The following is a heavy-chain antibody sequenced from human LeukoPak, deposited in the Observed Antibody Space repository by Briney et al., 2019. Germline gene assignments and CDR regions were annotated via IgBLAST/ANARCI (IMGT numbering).Heavy chain of an antibody. Sequence: GGSLRLSCAASGFTFSSYSMNWVRQAPGKGLEWVSYISTSGSTKYYADSVKGRFTISRDNAKNSLYLQMNSLRAEDTAVYYCARDRDPGYDVSSGYRRVNAFDIWGQGTMVTVSS. J-gene: IGHJ3*02. CDR2: ISTSGSTK. CDR3: ARDRDPGYDVSSGYRRVNAFDI. CDR1: GFTFSSYS. D-gene: IGHD3-22*01. V-gene: IGHV3-48*04.